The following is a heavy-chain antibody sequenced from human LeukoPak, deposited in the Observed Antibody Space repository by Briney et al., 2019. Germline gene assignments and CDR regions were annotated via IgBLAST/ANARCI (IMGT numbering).Heavy chain of an antibody. CDR3: ARRGLELRGHFDY. CDR1: GYSFTTYW. D-gene: IGHD1-7*01. CDR2: IYPGDSDT. Sequence: GESLKISCKGSGYSFTTYWIAWVRQMPGKGLEWMGIIYPGDSDTRYSPSFQGQVTISADKSISTAYLQWSSLKASDTAIYYCARRGLELRGHFDYWGQGTLVTVSS. J-gene: IGHJ4*02. V-gene: IGHV5-51*01.